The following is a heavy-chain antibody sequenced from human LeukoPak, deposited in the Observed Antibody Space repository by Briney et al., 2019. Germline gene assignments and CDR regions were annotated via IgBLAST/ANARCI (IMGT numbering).Heavy chain of an antibody. Sequence: SQTLSLTCTVSGGSISSGSYYWSWIRQPAGKGLEWIGRIYTSGSTNYNPSLKSRVTMSVDTSKNQFSLKLSSVTAADTAVYYCARDSGITMVRGPGAFDIWGQGTMVTVSS. V-gene: IGHV4-61*02. J-gene: IGHJ3*02. D-gene: IGHD3-10*01. CDR2: IYTSGST. CDR3: ARDSGITMVRGPGAFDI. CDR1: GGSISSGSYY.